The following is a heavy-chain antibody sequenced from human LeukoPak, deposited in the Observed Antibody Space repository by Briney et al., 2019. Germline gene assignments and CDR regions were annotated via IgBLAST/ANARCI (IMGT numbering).Heavy chain of an antibody. CDR3: ARGSSGWESNWFDP. Sequence: PSETLSLTCTVSGGSISSYYWSWIRQPPGKGLEWIGYIYYSGSTNYNPSLKSRVTISVDTSKNQFSLKLSSVTAADTAVYYCARGSSGWESNWFDPWGQGTLVTVSS. V-gene: IGHV4-59*01. J-gene: IGHJ5*02. CDR1: GGSISSYY. D-gene: IGHD6-19*01. CDR2: IYYSGST.